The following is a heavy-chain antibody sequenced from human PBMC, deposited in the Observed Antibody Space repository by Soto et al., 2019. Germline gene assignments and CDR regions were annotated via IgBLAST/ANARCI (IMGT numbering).Heavy chain of an antibody. V-gene: IGHV3-23*01. CDR2: IRVGGGDT. D-gene: IGHD6-19*01. CDR1: GFTFSSSA. CDR3: AKCTVGTVRTSGWCNWFDL. J-gene: IGHJ5*02. Sequence: EVRLLESGGGLAQPGGSRRLSCAASGFTFSSSAMNWVRPAPGKGLEWVSSIRVGGGDTFYADSVRGRFTVSRDISRTTLDLQTNSLRPEDTAIYYCAKCTVGTVRTSGWCNWFDLWCQGNRVTVSS.